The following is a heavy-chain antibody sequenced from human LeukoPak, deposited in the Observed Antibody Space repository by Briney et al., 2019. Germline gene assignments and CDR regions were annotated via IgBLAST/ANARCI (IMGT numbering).Heavy chain of an antibody. V-gene: IGHV3-21*01. CDR3: AREGNDYYYDQ. Sequence: GGSLRLSCAASGFTFSTYSMNWVRQAPGKGLEWVSSIATSSDYIYYAGSLKGRFTISRDNAKNSLYLQVASLRGDDTATYYCAREGNDYYYDQWGQGTLVTVSP. CDR1: GFTFSTYS. J-gene: IGHJ4*02. D-gene: IGHD3-16*01. CDR2: IATSSDYI.